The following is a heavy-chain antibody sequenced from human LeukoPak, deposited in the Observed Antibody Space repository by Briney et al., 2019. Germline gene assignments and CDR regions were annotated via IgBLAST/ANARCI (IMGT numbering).Heavy chain of an antibody. CDR1: GGSIISYF. Sequence: SETLSLTCTVSGGSIISYFWSWIRQPAGKGLEWIGRIYTSGSTNYNPSLKSRVTMSVDTSKNQFSLKLTSLTAADTAVYYCARGTIVVRSGGEAFDIWGQGIMVTVSS. J-gene: IGHJ3*02. CDR3: ARGTIVVRSGGEAFDI. CDR2: IYTSGST. D-gene: IGHD3-22*01. V-gene: IGHV4-4*07.